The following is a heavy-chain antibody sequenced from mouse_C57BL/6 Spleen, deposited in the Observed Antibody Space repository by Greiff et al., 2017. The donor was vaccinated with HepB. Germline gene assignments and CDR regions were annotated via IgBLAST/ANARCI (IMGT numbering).Heavy chain of an antibody. CDR1: GFTFSSYA. V-gene: IGHV5-4*01. CDR2: ISDGGSYT. CDR3: ARDCSMITTIAWFAY. Sequence: EVNLVESGGGLVKPGGSLKLSCAASGFTFSSYAMSWVRQTPEKRLEWVATISDGGSYTYYPDNVKGRFTISRDNAKNNLYLQMSHLKSEDTAMYYCARDCSMITTIAWFAYWGQGTLVTVSA. J-gene: IGHJ3*01. D-gene: IGHD2-4*01.